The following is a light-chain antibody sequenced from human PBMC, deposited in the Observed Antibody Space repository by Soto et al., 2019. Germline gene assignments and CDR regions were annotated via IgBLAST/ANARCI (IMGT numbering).Light chain of an antibody. CDR2: DVS. Sequence: QSALTQPASVSGSPGQSITMSCTGTSSDVGGYNYVSWYQQHPGKAPKLMIYDVSNRPSGVSDRFSGSRSGNTASLTISGLQAEDEADYYCSSYASSITVLFGGGTKLTVL. CDR3: SSYASSITVL. V-gene: IGLV2-14*01. CDR1: SSDVGGYNY. J-gene: IGLJ2*01.